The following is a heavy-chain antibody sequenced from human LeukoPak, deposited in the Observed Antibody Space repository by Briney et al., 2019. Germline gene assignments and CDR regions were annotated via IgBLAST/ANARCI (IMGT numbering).Heavy chain of an antibody. J-gene: IGHJ4*02. Sequence: AASVKVSCKASGYTFTSYDINWVRQAPGQGLEWMGWMNPNSGNTGYAQKFQGRVTITRNTSISTAYMELSSLRSEDTAVDYCARGQDCDLWSGCSDYWGQGTLVTVSS. CDR1: GYTFTSYD. CDR2: MNPNSGNT. CDR3: ARGQDCDLWSGCSDY. D-gene: IGHD3-3*01. V-gene: IGHV1-8*02.